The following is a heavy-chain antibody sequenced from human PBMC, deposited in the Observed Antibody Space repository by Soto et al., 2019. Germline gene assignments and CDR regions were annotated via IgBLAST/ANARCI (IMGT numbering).Heavy chain of an antibody. Sequence: ASVKVSCKASGYTFTSYAMHWVRQAPGQRLEWMGWINAGNGNTKYSQKFQGRVTITRDTSASTAYMELSSLRSEDTAVYYCAGGEGGRDRRGFNCWVKGSLVTAST. V-gene: IGHV1-3*01. J-gene: IGHJ4*02. CDR2: INAGNGNT. D-gene: IGHD6-25*01. CDR3: AGGEGGRDRRGFNC. CDR1: GYTFTSYA.